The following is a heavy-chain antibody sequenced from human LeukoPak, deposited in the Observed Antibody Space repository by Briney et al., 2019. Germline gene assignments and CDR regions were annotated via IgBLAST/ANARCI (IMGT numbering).Heavy chain of an antibody. D-gene: IGHD3-3*01. V-gene: IGHV4-30-2*01. J-gene: IGHJ4*02. Sequence: SQTLSLTCTVSGGSISSGGYYWSWIRQPPGKGLEWIGYIYHSGSTYYNPSLKSRVTISVDRSKNQFSLKLSSVTAADTAVYYCARSRTGQRSGYFDYWGQGTLVTVSS. CDR1: GGSISSGGYY. CDR3: ARSRTGQRSGYFDY. CDR2: IYHSGST.